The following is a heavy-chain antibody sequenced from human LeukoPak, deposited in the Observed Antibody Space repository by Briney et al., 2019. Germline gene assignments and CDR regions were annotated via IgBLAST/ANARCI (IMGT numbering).Heavy chain of an antibody. Sequence: GGSLRLSCVVSGFTFSTYAMSWVRQAPGKGLEWVSAISGSGGSTHYADSVKGRFTISRDNSKNTLYLQMNSLRAEDTAVYYCAKSSYYDSSGYYREYYFDYWGQGTLVTVSS. V-gene: IGHV3-23*01. CDR1: GFTFSTYA. J-gene: IGHJ4*02. D-gene: IGHD3-22*01. CDR2: ISGSGGST. CDR3: AKSSYYDSSGYYREYYFDY.